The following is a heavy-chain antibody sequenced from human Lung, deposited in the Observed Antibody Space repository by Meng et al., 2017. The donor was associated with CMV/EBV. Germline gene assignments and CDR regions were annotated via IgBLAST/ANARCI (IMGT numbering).Heavy chain of an antibody. D-gene: IGHD1-14*01. CDR2: IYWDDDK. Sequence: QIRCKGSGPTLVKPTQTLTLTWTFSGFSLSTSEVGVGWIRQPPGKALEWLAVIYWDDDKRYSPSLKSRLTITKDTSKNQVVLTLTNMDPVDTATYYCALFTGSWFDPWGQGTLVTVSS. V-gene: IGHV2-5*02. CDR3: ALFTGSWFDP. CDR1: GFSLSTSEVG. J-gene: IGHJ5*02.